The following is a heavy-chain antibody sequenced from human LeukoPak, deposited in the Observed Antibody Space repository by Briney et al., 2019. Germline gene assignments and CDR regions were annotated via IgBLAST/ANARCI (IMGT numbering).Heavy chain of an antibody. J-gene: IGHJ5*02. CDR3: ARGNVGYYDFWSGPFDP. D-gene: IGHD3-3*01. CDR1: GGSFSGYY. Sequence: PSETLSFTCAVYGGSFSGYYWSWLRQPPGKGLEWIGEINHSGSTNYNPSLKSRVTISVDTSKNQFSLKLSSVTAADTAVYYCARGNVGYYDFWSGPFDPWGQGTLVTVSS. V-gene: IGHV4-34*01. CDR2: INHSGST.